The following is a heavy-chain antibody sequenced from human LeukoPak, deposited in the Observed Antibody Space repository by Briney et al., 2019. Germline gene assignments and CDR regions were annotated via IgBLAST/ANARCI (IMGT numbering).Heavy chain of an antibody. J-gene: IGHJ4*02. V-gene: IGHV3-9*01. CDR1: GFTFDDYA. Sequence: GRSLRLSCAASGFTFDDYAMHWVRQAPGKGLEWVSGISWNSGSIGYADSVKGRFTISRDNAKNSLYLQMNSLRAEDTALYYCAKDIDGSGSSLGYWGQGTLVTVSS. D-gene: IGHD3-10*01. CDR3: AKDIDGSGSSLGY. CDR2: ISWNSGSI.